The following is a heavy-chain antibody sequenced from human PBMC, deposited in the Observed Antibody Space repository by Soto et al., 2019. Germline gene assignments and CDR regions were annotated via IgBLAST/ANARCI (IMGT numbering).Heavy chain of an antibody. V-gene: IGHV4-34*02. CDR1: GGSFSGYY. D-gene: IGHD6-25*01. Sequence: QVQLQQWGAGLLKPSETLSLTCAVYGGSFSGYYWYWIRQSPEKGLEWIGEINDSGSTRYNPPLKSRVTISEDTSKKQFSLRLTSVYAADTAVYYCARGRRGSYYMDVWGKGTTVTVSS. J-gene: IGHJ6*03. CDR2: INDSGST. CDR3: ARGRRGSYYMDV.